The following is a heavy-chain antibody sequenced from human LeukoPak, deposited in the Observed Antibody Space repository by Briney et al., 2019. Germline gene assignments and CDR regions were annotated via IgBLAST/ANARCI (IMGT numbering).Heavy chain of an antibody. Sequence: PGGSLRLSCTASGFTFGDYAMSWVRQAPGKGLEWVGFIRSKAYGGTTEYAASVKGRFTISRDDSKSIAYLQMNSLKTEDTAVYYCTRGAPSGIAAADLYYFDYWGQGTLVTVSS. J-gene: IGHJ4*02. V-gene: IGHV3-49*04. D-gene: IGHD6-13*01. CDR1: GFTFGDYA. CDR2: IRSKAYGGTT. CDR3: TRGAPSGIAAADLYYFDY.